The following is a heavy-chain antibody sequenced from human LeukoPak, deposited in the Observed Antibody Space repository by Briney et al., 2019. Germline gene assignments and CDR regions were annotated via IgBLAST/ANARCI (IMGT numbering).Heavy chain of an antibody. CDR3: ARRAGEYSHPYDY. CDR1: GGSISSSNW. CDR2: IYHSGST. J-gene: IGHJ4*02. V-gene: IGHV4-4*02. Sequence: SETLSLTCAVSGGSISSSNWWSWIRQPPGKGLEWIGEIYHSGSTNYNPSLKSRVTISVDKSKTQFSLKLSSVTAADTAVYYCARRAGEYSHPYDYWGQGTLVTVSS. D-gene: IGHD2/OR15-2a*01.